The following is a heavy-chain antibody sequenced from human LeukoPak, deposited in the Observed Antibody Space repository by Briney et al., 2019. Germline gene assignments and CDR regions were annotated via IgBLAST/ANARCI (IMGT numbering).Heavy chain of an antibody. CDR2: IYNSGST. V-gene: IGHV4-59*01. D-gene: IGHD5-24*01. CDR3: ARARGATIFQSAFDI. CDR1: GGSISSYY. Sequence: SETLSLTCTVSGGSISSYYWSWIRQPPGKGLEWIGYIYNSGSTNYNSSLKSRVTISAGTSKTQFSLKLSSVTAADTAVYYCARARGATIFQSAFDIWGQGTMVTVSS. J-gene: IGHJ3*02.